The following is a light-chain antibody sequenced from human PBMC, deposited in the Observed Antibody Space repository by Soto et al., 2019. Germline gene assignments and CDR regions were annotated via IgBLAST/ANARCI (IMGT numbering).Light chain of an antibody. J-gene: IGKJ1*01. CDR2: AAS. CDR1: HSISSW. Sequence: DFHMTQSPPTLSASVGDRVTSTCRASHSISSWLAWYQQKPGKAPNLLIYAASTLESGGPSRFSGSGSGTEFTLTISSLQPDDFATYYRQPYNSYWTFGQGTKVDIK. CDR3: QPYNSYWT. V-gene: IGKV1-5*01.